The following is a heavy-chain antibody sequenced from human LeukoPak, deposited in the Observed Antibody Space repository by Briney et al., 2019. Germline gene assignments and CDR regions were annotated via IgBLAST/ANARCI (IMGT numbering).Heavy chain of an antibody. V-gene: IGHV3-21*01. Sequence: PGGSLRLSCAASGFTFSSYSMNWVRQAPGKGLEWVSSISSSSSYIYYAASVQGRFTTSRDNAKHSLYLHMNSLRAEDTAVYYCARHPWPNYFDHWGQGTLVTVSS. CDR1: GFTFSSYS. CDR2: ISSSSSYI. CDR3: ARHPWPNYFDH. D-gene: IGHD5-24*01. J-gene: IGHJ4*02.